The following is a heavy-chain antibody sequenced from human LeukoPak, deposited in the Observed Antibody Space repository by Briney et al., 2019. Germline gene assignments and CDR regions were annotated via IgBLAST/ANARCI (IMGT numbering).Heavy chain of an antibody. CDR2: IYRGDSDT. CDR1: GYSFANYW. V-gene: IGHV5-51*01. CDR3: ARLLSYYDSSEDWFDP. J-gene: IGHJ5*02. D-gene: IGHD3-22*01. Sequence: GESLKISCKGSGYSFANYWIGWVRQMPGKGLEWMGIIYRGDSDTKYSPSFQGQVTISADKSISTAYLQWSSLKASDTAMYYCARLLSYYDSSEDWFDPWGQGTLVTVSS.